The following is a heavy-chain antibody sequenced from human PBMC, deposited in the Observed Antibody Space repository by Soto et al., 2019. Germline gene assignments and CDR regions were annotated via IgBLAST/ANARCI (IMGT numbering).Heavy chain of an antibody. CDR3: ARGNAVTTRRYYYGMDV. Sequence: SVKVSCKASGGTFSSYTISWVRQAPGQGLEWMGRIIPILGIANYAQKFQGRVTITADESTSTAYMELSSLRSEDTAVYYCARGNAVTTRRYYYGMDVWGQGTTVTVSS. CDR2: IIPILGIA. J-gene: IGHJ6*02. D-gene: IGHD4-17*01. V-gene: IGHV1-69*02. CDR1: GGTFSSYT.